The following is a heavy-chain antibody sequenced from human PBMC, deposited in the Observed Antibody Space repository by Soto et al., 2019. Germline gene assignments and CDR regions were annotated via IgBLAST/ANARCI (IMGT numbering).Heavy chain of an antibody. CDR1: GFTVSSNY. J-gene: IGHJ5*02. D-gene: IGHD6-13*01. Sequence: PGGSLRLSCAASGFTVSSNYMSWVRHAPGKGLEWVSVIYSGGSTYYADSVKGRFTISRHNSKNTLYLQMNSLRAEDTAVYYCARTPLSSSWYLDPWGQGTLVTVSS. V-gene: IGHV3-53*04. CDR3: ARTPLSSSWYLDP. CDR2: IYSGGST.